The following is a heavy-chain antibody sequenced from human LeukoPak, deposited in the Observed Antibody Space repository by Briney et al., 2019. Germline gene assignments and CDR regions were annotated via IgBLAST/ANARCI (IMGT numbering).Heavy chain of an antibody. CDR2: ISGSGGST. Sequence: GGSLRLSCAASGFTFSSYAMSWVRQAPGKGQEWVSAISGSGGSTYYADSVKGRFTISRDNSKNTLYLQMNSLRAEDTAVYYCAKDPKYLLAATGNWGQGTLVTVSS. V-gene: IGHV3-23*01. D-gene: IGHD1-1*01. J-gene: IGHJ4*02. CDR3: AKDPKYLLAATGN. CDR1: GFTFSSYA.